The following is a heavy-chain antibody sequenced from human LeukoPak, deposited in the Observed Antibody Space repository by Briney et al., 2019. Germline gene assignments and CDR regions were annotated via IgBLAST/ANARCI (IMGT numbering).Heavy chain of an antibody. J-gene: IGHJ4*02. D-gene: IGHD3-10*01. CDR3: ATVGYYGSGSSFFDY. V-gene: IGHV1-24*01. CDR1: GYTLTELS. CDR2: FDPEDGET. Sequence: ASVKVSCKVSGYTLTELSMHWVRQAPGKGLEWMGGFDPEDGETIYAQKFQGRVTMTEDTSTDTAYMELSSLRSEDTAVYYCATVGYYGSGSSFFDYWAREPWSPSPQ.